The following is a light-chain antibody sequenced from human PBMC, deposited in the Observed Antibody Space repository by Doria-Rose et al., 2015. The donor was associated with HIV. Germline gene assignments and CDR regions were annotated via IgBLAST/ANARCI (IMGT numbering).Light chain of an antibody. J-gene: IGKJ3*01. CDR1: QSLLYTSKNY. CDR3: QQYYDTPS. V-gene: IGKV4-1*01. CDR2: WVS. Sequence: TQSPESLGMSLGERATLNCKSNQSLLYTSKNYLAWYQQKPGQPPKLLIYWVSTRQSGVPARFSGSVSGTDFTLTISSLEAEDVAVYYCQQYYDTPSFGPGTTVDIK.